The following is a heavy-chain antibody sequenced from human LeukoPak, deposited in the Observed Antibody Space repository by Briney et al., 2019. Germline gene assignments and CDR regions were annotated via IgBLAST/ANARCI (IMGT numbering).Heavy chain of an antibody. CDR1: GFTVITND. CDR2: LYSDGNT. CDR3: ARGVEPLAANTLAY. Sequence: HPGGSLRLSCAASGFTVITNDMTWVRQAPGKGLEWVSVLYSDGNTKYADSVQGRFTISRDNSKNTLYLEMNSLSPDDTAVYYCARGVEPLAANTLAYWGQGTLVTVPS. V-gene: IGHV3-53*01. D-gene: IGHD1-14*01. J-gene: IGHJ4*02.